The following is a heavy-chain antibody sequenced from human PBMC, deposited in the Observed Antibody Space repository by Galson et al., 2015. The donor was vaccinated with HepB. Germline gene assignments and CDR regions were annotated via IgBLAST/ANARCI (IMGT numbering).Heavy chain of an antibody. J-gene: IGHJ3*02. Sequence: SVKVSCKASGGTFSSYAISWVRQAPGQGLGWMGGIIPIFGTANYAQKFQGRVTITADESTSTAYMELSSLRSEDTAVYYCARDPRSGSYRDAFDIWGQGTMVTVSS. CDR3: ARDPRSGSYRDAFDI. D-gene: IGHD1-26*01. V-gene: IGHV1-69*13. CDR1: GGTFSSYA. CDR2: IIPIFGTA.